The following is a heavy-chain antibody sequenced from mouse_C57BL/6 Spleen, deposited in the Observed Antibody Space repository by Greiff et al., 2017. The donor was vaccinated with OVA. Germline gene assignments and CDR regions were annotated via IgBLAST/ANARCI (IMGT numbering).Heavy chain of an antibody. J-gene: IGHJ2*01. CDR2: IDPSDSYT. CDR1: GYTFTSYW. D-gene: IGHD3-2*02. Sequence: QVQLQQPGAELVMPGASVKLSCKASGYTFTSYWMHWVKQRPGQGLEWIGEIDPSDSYTNYNQKFKGKSTLTVDKSSSTAYMQLSSLTSEDSAVYYCARHLRQLRLLDYWGQGTTLTVSS. V-gene: IGHV1-69*01. CDR3: ARHLRQLRLLDY.